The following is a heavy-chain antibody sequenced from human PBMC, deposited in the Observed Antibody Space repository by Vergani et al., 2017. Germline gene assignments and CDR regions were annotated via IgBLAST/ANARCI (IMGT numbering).Heavy chain of an antibody. CDR2: IASRGSP. J-gene: IGHJ3*01. CDR3: ARPVGPSAIADGYHV. CDR1: GDYISRSHYY. V-gene: IGHV4-39*02. D-gene: IGHD3-10*01. Sequence: QLQLQESGPGLVKPSETLSLSCRVSGDYISRSHYYWGFIRQPPGKGLEWIGSIASRGSPYYNPTLKSRLAFSVDTSKNLFSLRLKSVTATDTGMYYCARPVGPSAIADGYHVWGQGTMVTVS.